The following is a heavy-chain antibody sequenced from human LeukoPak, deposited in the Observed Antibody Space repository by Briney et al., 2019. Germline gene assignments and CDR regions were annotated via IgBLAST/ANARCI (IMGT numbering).Heavy chain of an antibody. V-gene: IGHV3-11*01. CDR3: SRETVAGTFDY. Sequence: PGGSLRLSCAVSGFTLSDYYISWIRQAPGKGLEWVSDISSRDGTIHFAESVKGRFTMSWDNAENSLHLQMNRLRTDDAAVYYCSRETVAGTFDYWGQGTLVTVSS. D-gene: IGHD6-19*01. CDR2: ISSRDGTI. J-gene: IGHJ4*02. CDR1: GFTLSDYY.